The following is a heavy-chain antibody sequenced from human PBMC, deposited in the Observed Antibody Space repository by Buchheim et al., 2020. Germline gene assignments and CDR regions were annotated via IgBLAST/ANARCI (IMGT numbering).Heavy chain of an antibody. Sequence: QVQLQESGPGLVKPSQTLSLTCIVSGGSISSGGYYWSWIRQQPGKGLEWIGYIYYSGSTYFNPTLKSRVSMSMDKSKTQFSLQLTSVTAADTAVYYCTTSQGGGYLFDSWGQGTL. CDR1: GGSISSGGYY. J-gene: IGHJ4*02. CDR3: TTSQGGGYLFDS. D-gene: IGHD3-16*02. CDR2: IYYSGST. V-gene: IGHV4-31*09.